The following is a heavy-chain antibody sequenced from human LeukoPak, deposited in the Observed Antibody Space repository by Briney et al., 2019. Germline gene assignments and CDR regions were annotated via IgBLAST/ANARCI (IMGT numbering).Heavy chain of an antibody. D-gene: IGHD5-18*01. CDR3: ARGLCGYSYG. CDR2: IYYSGST. V-gene: IGHV4-59*12. CDR1: GGSISSYY. Sequence: SETLSLTCTVSGGSISSYYWSWIRQPPGKGLEWIGYIYYSGSTNYNPSLKSRVTISVDTSKNQFSLKLSSVTAADTAVYYCARGLCGYSYGWGQGTLVTVSS. J-gene: IGHJ4*02.